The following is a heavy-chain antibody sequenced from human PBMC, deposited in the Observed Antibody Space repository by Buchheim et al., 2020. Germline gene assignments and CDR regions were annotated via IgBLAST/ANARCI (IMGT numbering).Heavy chain of an antibody. V-gene: IGHV3-21*06. CDR2: ISDSGTSI. Sequence: EVKLVESGGGLAKPGGSLRLSCSASGFVFSTMSMNWVRQSPERGLEWVSSISDSGTSIYYKDSVRGRFTISRDNAQSLLFLQMNSLKVEDSGLYYCARDVSYWGQGTL. CDR1: GFVFSTMS. J-gene: IGHJ4*02. CDR3: ARDVSY.